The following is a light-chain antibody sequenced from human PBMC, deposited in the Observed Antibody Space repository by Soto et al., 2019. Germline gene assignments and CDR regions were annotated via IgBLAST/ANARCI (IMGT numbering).Light chain of an antibody. CDR1: QTINTY. CDR2: AAS. Sequence: DIQMTQSPSSLSASVGDRVTITCRASQTINTYLNWYQQRPGKAPKLLIYAASTLQSGVPPRFSGGPSGTNFTPTISPLRREDFAIYYCQQISFIPPTFGKGTKEEIK. CDR3: QQISFIPPT. J-gene: IGKJ4*02. V-gene: IGKV1-39*01.